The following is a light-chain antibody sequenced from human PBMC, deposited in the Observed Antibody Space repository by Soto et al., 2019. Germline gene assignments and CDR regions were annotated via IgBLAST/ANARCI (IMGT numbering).Light chain of an antibody. CDR3: NSYTSTSTRV. J-gene: IGLJ3*02. CDR2: DVS. CDR1: SSDVGGYNY. V-gene: IGLV2-14*01. Sequence: QSVLTQPASVSGSPGQSITISCTGTSSDVGGYNYVSWYQQHPGKAPKLMIYDVSNRPSGVSNRFSGSKSGNTSSLTISGLQAAVGAEHYCNSYTSTSTRVFGGTTKLTVL.